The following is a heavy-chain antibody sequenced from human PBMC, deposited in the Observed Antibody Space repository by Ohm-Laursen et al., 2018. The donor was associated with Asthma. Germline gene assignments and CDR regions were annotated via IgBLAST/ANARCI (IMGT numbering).Heavy chain of an antibody. V-gene: IGHV3-21*01. D-gene: IGHD1-26*01. CDR3: ARIGPEWELPGREYSLHH. J-gene: IGHJ1*01. Sequence: SLRLSCTASGYTFSRYSIHWVRQVPGKGLERVASIRTASTFIYYADSVWGRFTTSRDNAKNSVYLQMNSLRAEDTALYYCARIGPEWELPGREYSLHHWGQGTQVTVSS. CDR1: GYTFSRYS. CDR2: IRTASTFI.